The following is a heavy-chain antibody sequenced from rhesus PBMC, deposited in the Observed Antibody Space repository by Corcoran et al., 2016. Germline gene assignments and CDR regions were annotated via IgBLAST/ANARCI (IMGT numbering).Heavy chain of an antibody. Sequence: QVQLVQSGAEVKKPGSSVKVSCKASGYTFTDYYMHWVRQAPRQGLEWMGWINPYNGNTKDAQKFQGRVTMTRDTSTSTADMELSSLRSEDTAVYYCASSDWGDYADWYFDLWGPGTPITISS. CDR3: ASSDWGDYADWYFDL. CDR1: GYTFTDYY. V-gene: IGHV1S2*01. D-gene: IGHD3-34*01. CDR2: INPYNGNT. J-gene: IGHJ2*01.